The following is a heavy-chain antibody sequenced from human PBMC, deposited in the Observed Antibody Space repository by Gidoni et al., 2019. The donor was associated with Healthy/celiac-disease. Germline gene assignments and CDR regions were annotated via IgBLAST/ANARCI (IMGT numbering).Heavy chain of an antibody. CDR1: GFTFSSYS. Sequence: EVQLVESGGGLVKPGGSLRLSCAASGFTFSSYSMNWVRQAPGKGLEWVSSISSSSSYIYYADSVKGRFTISRDNAKNSLYLQMNSLRAEDTAVYYCAREPLGYCSGGSCYEDAFDIWGQGTMVTVSS. CDR3: AREPLGYCSGGSCYEDAFDI. J-gene: IGHJ3*02. D-gene: IGHD2-15*01. CDR2: ISSSSSYI. V-gene: IGHV3-21*01.